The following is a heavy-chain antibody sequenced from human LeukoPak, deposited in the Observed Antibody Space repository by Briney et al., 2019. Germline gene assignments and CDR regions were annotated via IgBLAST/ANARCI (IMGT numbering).Heavy chain of an antibody. CDR1: GGSISSYS. CDR3: ARECSSTSCQFDY. V-gene: IGHV4-4*07. CDR2: IYTSGST. Sequence: SGTLSLTCTVSGGSISSYSWSWIRQPAGKGLEWIGHIYTSGSTNYNPSLKSRVTMSVDTSKNQFSLKVTSVTAADTAVYYCARECSSTSCQFDYWGQGILVTVSS. D-gene: IGHD2-2*01. J-gene: IGHJ4*02.